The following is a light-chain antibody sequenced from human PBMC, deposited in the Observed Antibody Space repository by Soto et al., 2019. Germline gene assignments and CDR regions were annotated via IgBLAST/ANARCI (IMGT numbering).Light chain of an antibody. Sequence: EIVLTQSPATLSLSPGERATLSCRASQSVSSYLAWYQQKPGQDPRLLIYDASNRATAIPARFSGSGSGTDFTLTISSLEPEDFAVYYCQQRSNWLTFGGGTKVEIK. CDR3: QQRSNWLT. V-gene: IGKV3-11*01. J-gene: IGKJ4*01. CDR2: DAS. CDR1: QSVSSY.